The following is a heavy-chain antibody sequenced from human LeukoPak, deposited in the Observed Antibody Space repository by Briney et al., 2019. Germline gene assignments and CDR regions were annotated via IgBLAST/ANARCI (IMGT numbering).Heavy chain of an antibody. J-gene: IGHJ4*02. CDR3: ARHVDYYDSSGIDY. D-gene: IGHD3-22*01. V-gene: IGHV4-39*01. CDR1: GGSISSSSYY. CDR2: IYYSGST. Sequence: NPSETPSLTCTVSGGSISSSSYYWGWIRQPPGKGLEWIGSIYYSGSTYYNPSLKSRVTISVDTSKNQFSLKLSSVTAADTAVYYCARHVDYYDSSGIDYWGQGTLVTVSS.